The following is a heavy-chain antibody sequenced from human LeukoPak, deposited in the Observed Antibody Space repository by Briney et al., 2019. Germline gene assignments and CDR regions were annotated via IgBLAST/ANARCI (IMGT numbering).Heavy chain of an antibody. CDR3: ATARNFRFEY. CDR2: MNGEGTTI. V-gene: IGHV3-74*01. Sequence: GGSLRLSCATSGLTFRTTWMHWVRQAPGKGLMWVSRMNGEGTTIDYADSVKGRFTVSRDYAKNTLFLQMNNLRTEDTALYFCATARNFRFEYWGQGSLVTVSS. J-gene: IGHJ4*02. D-gene: IGHD1-7*01. CDR1: GLTFRTTW.